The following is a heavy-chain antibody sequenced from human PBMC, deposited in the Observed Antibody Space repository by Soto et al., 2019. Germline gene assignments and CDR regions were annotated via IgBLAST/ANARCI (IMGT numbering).Heavy chain of an antibody. Sequence: ASVKVSCKASGYTFTSYYMHWVRQAPGQGLEWMGIINPSGGSTSYAQKFQGRVTMTRDTSTSTVYMELSSLRSEDTAVYYCARGYYYDRSGYPALDYWGQGTLVTVSS. CDR2: INPSGGST. V-gene: IGHV1-46*03. CDR1: GYTFTSYY. D-gene: IGHD3-22*01. CDR3: ARGYYYDRSGYPALDY. J-gene: IGHJ4*02.